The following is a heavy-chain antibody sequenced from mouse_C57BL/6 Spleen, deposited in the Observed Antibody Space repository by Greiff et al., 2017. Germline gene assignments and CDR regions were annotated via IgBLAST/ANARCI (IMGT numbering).Heavy chain of an antibody. Sequence: VQLQQPGAELVRPGSSVKLSCKASGYTFTSYWMDWVKQRPGQGLEWIGNIYPSDSETHYNQKFKDKATLTVDKSSSTAYMQLSSLTSEDSAVYDCARTGTGYAMDYWGQGTSVTVSS. V-gene: IGHV1-61*01. J-gene: IGHJ4*01. CDR3: ARTGTGYAMDY. CDR2: IYPSDSET. CDR1: GYTFTSYW. D-gene: IGHD4-1*01.